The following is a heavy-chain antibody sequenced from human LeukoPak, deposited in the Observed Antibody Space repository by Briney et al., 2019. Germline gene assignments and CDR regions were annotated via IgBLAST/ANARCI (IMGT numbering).Heavy chain of an antibody. CDR1: GFTVSSNY. J-gene: IGHJ3*02. Sequence: GSLRLSCVAPGFTVSSNYMSWVRQAPGKGLEWVSVTYSGGSTDYADSVKGRFTISRDNSKNTLYLQMNNLRAEDTAVYYCARDPAPLGGYYDSSGDALDIWGQGTMVTVSS. CDR3: ARDPAPLGGYYDSSGDALDI. V-gene: IGHV3-66*01. D-gene: IGHD3-22*01. CDR2: TYSGGST.